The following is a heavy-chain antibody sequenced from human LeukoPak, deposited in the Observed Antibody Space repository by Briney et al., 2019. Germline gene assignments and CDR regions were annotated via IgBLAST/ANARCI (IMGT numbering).Heavy chain of an antibody. V-gene: IGHV4-30-4*02. J-gene: IGHJ6*02. Sequence: PSETLSLTCNVSGGSTSSGDKYWSWSRQPPGKGLEWIGYIYYSGSTYYNPSLKSRVTISVDTSKNQFSLKLSSVTAADTAVYYCARDNGDYGEGHYGMDVWGQGTTVTVSS. D-gene: IGHD4-17*01. CDR2: IYYSGST. CDR1: GGSTSSGDKY. CDR3: ARDNGDYGEGHYGMDV.